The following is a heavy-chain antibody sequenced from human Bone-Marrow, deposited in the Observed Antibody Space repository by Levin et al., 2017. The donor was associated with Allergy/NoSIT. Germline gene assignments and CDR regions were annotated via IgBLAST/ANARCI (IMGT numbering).Heavy chain of an antibody. J-gene: IGHJ3*01. Sequence: PGESLKISCAASGFPFSKAWMNWVRQAPGKGLEWVGRIKNNNEGGTADYAAPVKGRFTISRDDSKNALYLEMKSLKTEDTAVYYCATDWGTVTNYIIGFDVWGQGTMVTVSS. D-gene: IGHD4-17*01. V-gene: IGHV3-15*07. CDR1: GFPFSKAW. CDR2: IKNNNEGGTA. CDR3: ATDWGTVTNYIIGFDV.